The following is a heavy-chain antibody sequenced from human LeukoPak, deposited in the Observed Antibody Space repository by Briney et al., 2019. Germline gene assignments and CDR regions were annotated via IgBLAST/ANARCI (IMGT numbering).Heavy chain of an antibody. J-gene: IGHJ5*02. CDR1: GGSISSSSYY. D-gene: IGHD3-10*01. Sequence: SETLSLTCTVSGGSISSSSYYWGWIRQPPGKGLEWIGSIYYSGSTYYNPSLKSRVTICVDTSKNQFSLKLSSVTAADTAVYYCARTYGSGSYHLRGWFDPWGQGTLVTVSS. V-gene: IGHV4-39*01. CDR3: ARTYGSGSYHLRGWFDP. CDR2: IYYSGST.